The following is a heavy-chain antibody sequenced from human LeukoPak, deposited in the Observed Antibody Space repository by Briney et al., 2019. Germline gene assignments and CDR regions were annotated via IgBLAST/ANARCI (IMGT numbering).Heavy chain of an antibody. CDR2: ISPSGGIT. Sequence: GGSLRLSCAASGFTFSSHGMNWVRQAPGKGLEWVSGISPSGGITYYTDSVKGRFTISRDNSKNTQSLQMNSLRAEDTAVYYCAKVGLRLGGDYWGQGTLVTVSS. D-gene: IGHD3-16*01. CDR1: GFTFSSHG. V-gene: IGHV3-23*01. J-gene: IGHJ4*02. CDR3: AKVGLRLGGDY.